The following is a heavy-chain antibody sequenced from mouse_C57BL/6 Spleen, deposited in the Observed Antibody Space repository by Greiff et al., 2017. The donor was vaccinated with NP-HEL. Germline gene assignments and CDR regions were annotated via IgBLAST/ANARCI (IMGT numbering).Heavy chain of an antibody. Sequence: EVQLVESGGDLVKPGGSLKLSCAASGFTFSSYGMSWVRQTPDKRLEWVATISSGGSYTYYPDSVKGRFTISRDNAKNTLYLQMSSLKSEDTAMYYCARHFDYYWYFDVWGTGTTVTVSS. V-gene: IGHV5-6*01. D-gene: IGHD2-4*01. CDR3: ARHFDYYWYFDV. J-gene: IGHJ1*03. CDR1: GFTFSSYG. CDR2: ISSGGSYT.